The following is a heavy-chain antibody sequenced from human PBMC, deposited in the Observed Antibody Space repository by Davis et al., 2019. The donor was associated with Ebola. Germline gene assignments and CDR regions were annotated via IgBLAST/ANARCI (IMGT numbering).Heavy chain of an antibody. CDR3: TTEAYSSGWLGYYYYDMDV. J-gene: IGHJ6*02. V-gene: IGHV3-15*01. CDR1: GFSFSNAW. Sequence: PGGSLRLSCAASGFSFSNAWMSWVRQAPGKGLEWVGRIKSKTAGGTTDYAAPVKDRFTISRDDSKNTLYLQMNSLKTEDTAVYFCTTEAYSSGWLGYYYYDMDVWGLGTTVTVSS. CDR2: IKSKTAGGTT. D-gene: IGHD6-19*01.